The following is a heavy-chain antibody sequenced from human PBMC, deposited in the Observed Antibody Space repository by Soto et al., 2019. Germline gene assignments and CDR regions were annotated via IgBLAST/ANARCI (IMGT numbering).Heavy chain of an antibody. D-gene: IGHD4-4*01. Sequence: PGESLKISCRGSGYSFANYWIAWVRQMPGKGLEWMGIIYPGDSYTTYSPSFQGQVIISADKSISTAYLQWGSLKASDSAIYYCARLGDNNYQYKYNWFDPWGQGTLVTVPQ. V-gene: IGHV5-51*03. CDR1: GYSFANYW. CDR2: IYPGDSYT. J-gene: IGHJ5*02. CDR3: ARLGDNNYQYKYNWFDP.